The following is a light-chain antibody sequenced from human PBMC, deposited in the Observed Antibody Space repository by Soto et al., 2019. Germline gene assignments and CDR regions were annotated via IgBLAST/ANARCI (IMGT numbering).Light chain of an antibody. J-gene: IGKJ1*01. CDR2: DAS. CDR3: QQYNSYSLT. Sequence: DIQMTQSPSTLSASVGDRVSITCRASQSIGRWLAWYQQKSGKAPKLLIYDASSLQSGVPSRFSGSGSGTEFTLTISSLQPDDFATYYCQQYNSYSLTCGQGTKVDIK. V-gene: IGKV1-5*01. CDR1: QSIGRW.